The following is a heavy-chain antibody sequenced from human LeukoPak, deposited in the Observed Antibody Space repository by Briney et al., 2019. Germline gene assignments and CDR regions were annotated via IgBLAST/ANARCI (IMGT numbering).Heavy chain of an antibody. CDR2: IYSGGST. J-gene: IGHJ6*02. CDR3: ARGATFYYYGMDV. Sequence: QPGGSLRLSCAASGFTVSSNYMSWVRQAPGKGLEWVSVIYSGGSTYYADSVKGRFTISRDNSKNTLYLQMNSLRAEDTAVYYCARGATFYYYGMDVWDQGTTVTVSS. D-gene: IGHD2/OR15-2a*01. CDR1: GFTVSSNY. V-gene: IGHV3-53*01.